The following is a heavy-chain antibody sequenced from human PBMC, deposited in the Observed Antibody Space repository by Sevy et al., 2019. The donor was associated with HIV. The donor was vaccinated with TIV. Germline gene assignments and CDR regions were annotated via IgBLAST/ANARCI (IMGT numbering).Heavy chain of an antibody. Sequence: SETLSLTCTVSGGSISSYYWSWIRQPPGKGLEWIGYIYYSGSTNYNPSLKSQVTISVDTSKNQFSLKLSSVTAADTAVYYCARVGDYYDSSGYYYPWGQGTLVTVSS. J-gene: IGHJ5*02. CDR3: ARVGDYYDSSGYYYP. V-gene: IGHV4-59*01. D-gene: IGHD3-22*01. CDR1: GGSISSYY. CDR2: IYYSGST.